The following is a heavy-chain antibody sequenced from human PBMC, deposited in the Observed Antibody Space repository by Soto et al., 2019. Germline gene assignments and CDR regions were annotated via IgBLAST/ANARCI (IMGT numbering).Heavy chain of an antibody. Sequence: ASVKVSCKASGGTFSSYTISWVRQAPGQGLEWMGRIIPILGIANYAQKFQGRVTITADKSTSTAYMELSSLRSEDTAVYYCAWGNPNGANYMDVWGKGTTVTVSS. J-gene: IGHJ6*03. CDR1: GGTFSSYT. V-gene: IGHV1-69*02. CDR2: IIPILGIA. CDR3: AWGNPNGANYMDV. D-gene: IGHD3-16*01.